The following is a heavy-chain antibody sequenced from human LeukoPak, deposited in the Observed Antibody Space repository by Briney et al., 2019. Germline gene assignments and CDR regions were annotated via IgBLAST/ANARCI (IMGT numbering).Heavy chain of an antibody. CDR3: AKTVYDTSGYRDRATLDY. CDR1: GFTFSSYG. CDR2: IRFDGSNK. V-gene: IGHV3-30*02. J-gene: IGHJ4*02. D-gene: IGHD3-22*01. Sequence: PGRSLRLSCAASGFTFSSYGMHWVRQAPGKGPEWVTFIRFDGSNKYYTDSVKGRFTISRDNSKNTLYLQMNSLRTEDTAVYYCAKTVYDTSGYRDRATLDYWGQGTLVTVSS.